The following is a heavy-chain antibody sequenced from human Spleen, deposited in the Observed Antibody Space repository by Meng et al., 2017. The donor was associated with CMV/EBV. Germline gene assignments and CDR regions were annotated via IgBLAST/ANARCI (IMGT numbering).Heavy chain of an antibody. CDR1: GASITTTNW. J-gene: IGHJ4*02. D-gene: IGHD3-16*01. V-gene: IGHV4-4*02. Sequence: SETLSLTCAVSGASITTTNWWSWVRQPPGRGLEWIGEVYHSGSVNYNSSLKRRLTITIDTSEKQFSLRLRSVTAADTAVYYCARGRAGGVAPGDYWGQGTLVTVSS. CDR2: VYHSGSV. CDR3: ARGRAGGVAPGDY.